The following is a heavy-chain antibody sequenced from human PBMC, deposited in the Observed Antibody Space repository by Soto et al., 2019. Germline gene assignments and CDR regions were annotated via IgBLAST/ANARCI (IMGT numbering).Heavy chain of an antibody. Sequence: EVQLVESGGGLVQPGGSLRLSCAASGLSFNIYWMHWVRQVRGKGLVWLASINSDGSHTIYVDSVKGGFNISRDNAKNTVCLQMDSLRDEDTCVYYCAGGMAGLDVWGQGTTVTVSS. CDR2: INSDGSHT. V-gene: IGHV3-74*01. CDR3: AGGMAGLDV. CDR1: GLSFNIYW. J-gene: IGHJ6*02.